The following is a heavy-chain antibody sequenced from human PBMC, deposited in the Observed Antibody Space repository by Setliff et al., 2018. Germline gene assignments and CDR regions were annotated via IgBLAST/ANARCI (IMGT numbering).Heavy chain of an antibody. D-gene: IGHD2-2*01. CDR1: GYIFTNYW. CDR3: TRHEDRNKCTSSSCYRENDAFDV. CDR2: IYPGDSDT. J-gene: IGHJ3*01. Sequence: GESLKISCKASGYIFTNYWIGWVRQMPGKGLEWMGVIYPGDSDTRYSPSFQGQVTISADKSINTTYLQWSSLKASDTAIYYCTRHEDRNKCTSSSCYRENDAFDVWGQGAMVTVSS. V-gene: IGHV5-51*01.